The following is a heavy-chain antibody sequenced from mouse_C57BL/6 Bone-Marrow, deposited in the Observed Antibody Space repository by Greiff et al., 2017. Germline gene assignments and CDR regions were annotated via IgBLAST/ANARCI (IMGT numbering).Heavy chain of an antibody. CDR2: IHPNSGST. D-gene: IGHD1-2*01. CDR3: ARPTGSWFAY. Sequence: QVQLQQPGAELVKPGASVKLPCKASGYTFTSYWMHWVKQRPGQGLEWIGMIHPNSGSTNYNEKFKSKATLTVDKSSSTAYMQLSSLTSEDSAVXYCARPTGSWFAYWGQGTLVTVSA. V-gene: IGHV1-64*01. CDR1: GYTFTSYW. J-gene: IGHJ3*01.